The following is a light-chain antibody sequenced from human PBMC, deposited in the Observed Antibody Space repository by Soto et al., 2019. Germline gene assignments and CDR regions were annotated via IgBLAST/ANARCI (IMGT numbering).Light chain of an antibody. J-gene: IGKJ1*01. CDR3: QHYNSYSEA. CDR1: QSISIW. CDR2: KAS. V-gene: IGKV1-5*03. Sequence: DIQMPQSPSTLSASVGDRVAITCRASQSISIWLAWYQQKPGKAPKILIYKASSLESGVPSRFSGSGSGTEFTLTISSLRPDDFATYYCQHYNSYSEAFGQGTKVDIK.